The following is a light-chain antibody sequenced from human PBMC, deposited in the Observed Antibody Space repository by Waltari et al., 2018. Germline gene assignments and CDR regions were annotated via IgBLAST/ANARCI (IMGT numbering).Light chain of an antibody. CDR3: QQTYNAPLT. V-gene: IGKV1-39*01. CDR2: VAS. Sequence: DVQMTQSPSSLSASVGDRVTITCRASQSVSYYLNWYEQKAGQAPKPLIYVASSLETGVPSRFSGSRSETDFTLTISNLQPEDFATYLCQQTYNAPLTFGGGTKVEIK. J-gene: IGKJ4*02. CDR1: QSVSYY.